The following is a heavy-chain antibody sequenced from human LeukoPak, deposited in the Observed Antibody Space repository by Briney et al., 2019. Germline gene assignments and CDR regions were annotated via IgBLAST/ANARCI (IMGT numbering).Heavy chain of an antibody. J-gene: IGHJ4*02. CDR1: GFTFSNYM. Sequence: GRSLRLSCAASGFTFSNYMMHWVRQAPGKGLVWVSRIKSDGITITYADSVKGRFTISGDNAKNTLYLQMNSLRAEDTAVYYCLRDLNWSLDQWGQGTLVTVSS. CDR3: LRDLNWSLDQ. CDR2: IKSDGITI. D-gene: IGHD1-1*01. V-gene: IGHV3-74*01.